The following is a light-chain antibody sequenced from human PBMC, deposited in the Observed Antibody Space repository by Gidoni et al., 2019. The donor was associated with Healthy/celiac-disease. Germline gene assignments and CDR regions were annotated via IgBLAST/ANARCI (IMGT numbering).Light chain of an antibody. V-gene: IGKV3-20*01. Sequence: IVLTQSPGTLSLSPGERATLSCRASQSVSSSYLAWYQQKPGQAPRLLIYGASSRATGIPDRFSGSGSGTDFTLTISRLEPEDFAVYYCQQYGSSPRITFXXXTRLEIK. J-gene: IGKJ5*01. CDR1: QSVSSSY. CDR2: GAS. CDR3: QQYGSSPRIT.